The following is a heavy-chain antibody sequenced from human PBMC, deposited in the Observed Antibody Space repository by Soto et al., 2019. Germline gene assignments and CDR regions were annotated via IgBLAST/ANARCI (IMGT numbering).Heavy chain of an antibody. D-gene: IGHD3-3*01. CDR3: ARTVQRITIFGVVTHGLGY. J-gene: IGHJ4*02. Sequence: QVQLVQSGAKVKKPGASVKVSCKASGYTFTSYGISWVRQAPGQGLEWMGWISAYNGNTNYAQKLQGRVTMTTDTSTSTAYMELRSLRSDDTAVYYCARTVQRITIFGVVTHGLGYWGQGTLVTVSS. CDR2: ISAYNGNT. V-gene: IGHV1-18*04. CDR1: GYTFTSYG.